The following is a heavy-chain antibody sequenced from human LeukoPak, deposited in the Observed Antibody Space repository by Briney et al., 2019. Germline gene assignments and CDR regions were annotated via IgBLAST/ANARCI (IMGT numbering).Heavy chain of an antibody. Sequence: PGGSLRLSCAASGFTFSSYWMHWVRQAPGKGLVWVSRINSDGSSTSYADSVKGRFTISRDNAKNTLYLQMNSLRAEDTAVYYCARETTMVRGVIPKNYGMDVWGKGTTVTVSS. CDR3: ARETTMVRGVIPKNYGMDV. J-gene: IGHJ6*04. CDR1: GFTFSSYW. D-gene: IGHD3-10*01. CDR2: INSDGSST. V-gene: IGHV3-74*01.